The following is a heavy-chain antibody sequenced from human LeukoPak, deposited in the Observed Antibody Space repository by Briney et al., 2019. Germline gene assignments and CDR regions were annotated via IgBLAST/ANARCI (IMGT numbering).Heavy chain of an antibody. CDR2: LYWDDDK. V-gene: IGHV2-5*02. CDR1: GFSLSTSGVG. D-gene: IGHD3-10*01. J-gene: IGHJ4*02. CDR3: AHSDKLRGARQFGY. Sequence: SGPTLVNPTQTLTLTCIFSGFSLSTSGVGVGWIRQPPGKALEWLAILYWDDDKQYSPSLKNRLTITKDSSKNQVVLTMTNMDPVDTATYYCAHSDKLRGARQFGYWGQGTLVTVSS.